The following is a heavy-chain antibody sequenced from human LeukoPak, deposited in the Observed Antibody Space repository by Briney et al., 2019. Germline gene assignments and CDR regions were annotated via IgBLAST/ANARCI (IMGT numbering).Heavy chain of an antibody. J-gene: IGHJ4*02. D-gene: IGHD6-19*01. V-gene: IGHV4-59*01. CDR1: GGTFSSYC. CDR2: IYYSGST. CDR3: ASLSSGWYGGVD. Sequence: SETLTLTCTASGGTFSSYCRSWIRQPPGKGLEWIGYIYYSGSTNYNPSLKSRVTISVDTSKNQFSLKLSSVTAADTAVYYCASLSSGWYGGVDWGQGTLVTVSS.